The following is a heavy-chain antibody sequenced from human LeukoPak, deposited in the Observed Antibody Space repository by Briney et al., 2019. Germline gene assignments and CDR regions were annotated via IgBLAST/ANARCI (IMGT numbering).Heavy chain of an antibody. D-gene: IGHD2-2*01. V-gene: IGHV1-2*02. CDR2: INPNSGGT. J-gene: IGHJ4*02. CDR3: ARVPPYCSSTSCPFDY. Sequence: VASVKVSCKASGYTFTGYYMHWVRQAPGQGLEWMGWINPNSGGTNYAQKFQGRVTMTRDSSISTAYMELSRLRSDDTAVYYCARVPPYCSSTSCPFDYWGQGTLVTVSS. CDR1: GYTFTGYY.